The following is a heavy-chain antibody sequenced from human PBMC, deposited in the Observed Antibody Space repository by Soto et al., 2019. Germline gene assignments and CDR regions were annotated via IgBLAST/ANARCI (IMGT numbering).Heavy chain of an antibody. CDR2: IYPGDSDT. Sequence: ESLKISCQGSGYRFSSYWIAWVRQMPGKGLEWMGIIYPGDSDTIYSPSFQGQVTFSADKSTSTAYLQWSSLKASDTAMYYCARQGSNGAYYYYGMDVWGQGTTVTVSS. J-gene: IGHJ6*02. CDR3: ARQGSNGAYYYYGMDV. V-gene: IGHV5-51*01. D-gene: IGHD2-8*01. CDR1: GYRFSSYW.